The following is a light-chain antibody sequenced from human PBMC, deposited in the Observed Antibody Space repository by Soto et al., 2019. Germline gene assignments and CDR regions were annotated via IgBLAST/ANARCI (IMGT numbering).Light chain of an antibody. J-gene: IGKJ1*01. CDR1: PSVAIRN. Sequence: IVPTQFPCTLSLCRVEISTLSFRAIPSVAIRNLAWYQQKSGQAPRLLIYGASSRAIHTPDRFSGSGSGTDFTLTISGLEPEDFAVYYCQHFGNSLWTFGQGTKVDIK. CDR3: QHFGNSLWT. CDR2: GAS. V-gene: IGKV3-20*01.